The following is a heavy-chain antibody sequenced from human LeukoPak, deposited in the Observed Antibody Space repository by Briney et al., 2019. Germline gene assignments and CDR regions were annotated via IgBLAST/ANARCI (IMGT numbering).Heavy chain of an antibody. D-gene: IGHD2-15*01. V-gene: IGHV3-23*01. CDR2: ISGSGGNT. CDR3: ASHASLLYYFDY. J-gene: IGHJ4*02. Sequence: GGSLRLSCAASVHTFSSYVMRWARQAPGKGLEWVSAISGSGGNTYYADSVKGRFTISRDNYKNTLYLQMNSLTAEDAAVYYCASHASLLYYFDYWGQGTLVTVSS. CDR1: VHTFSSYV.